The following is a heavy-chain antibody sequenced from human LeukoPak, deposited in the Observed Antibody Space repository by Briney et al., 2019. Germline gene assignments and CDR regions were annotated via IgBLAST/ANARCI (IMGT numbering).Heavy chain of an antibody. CDR1: GFTFSSYG. CDR2: ISDDGSNK. V-gene: IGHV3-30-3*01. Sequence: GRSLRLSCAASGFTFSSYGIHWVRQAPGKGLEWVAFISDDGSNKYYADSVKGRFTISGDNSKNTVYLQMNSLRAEDTAVYYCARDRGYSYALLYYFDYWGQGTLVTVSS. J-gene: IGHJ4*02. D-gene: IGHD5-18*01. CDR3: ARDRGYSYALLYYFDY.